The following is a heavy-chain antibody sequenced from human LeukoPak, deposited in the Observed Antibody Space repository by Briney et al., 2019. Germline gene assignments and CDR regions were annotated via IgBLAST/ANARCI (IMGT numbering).Heavy chain of an antibody. J-gene: IGHJ4*02. D-gene: IGHD3/OR15-3a*01. CDR2: IRCDRSNK. V-gene: IGHV3-30*02. CDR1: GFTFSNYG. Sequence: PGGSLRHSHAASGFTFSNYGMDCVRQAPGKGLEWVAFIRCDRSNKYSADSVKGRFTISRDNSKNTVYLQMNSLRAEDTAGYYCATVRLGLGDYWGQGTLVTVSS. CDR3: ATVRLGLGDY.